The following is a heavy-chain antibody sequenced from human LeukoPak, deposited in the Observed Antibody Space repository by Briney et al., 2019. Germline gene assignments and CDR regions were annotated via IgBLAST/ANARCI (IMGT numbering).Heavy chain of an antibody. Sequence: GGSLRLSCAASGFTFSSYAMHWVRQAPGKGLEWVAVISYDGSNKYYADSVKGRFTISRDNSKNTLYLQMNSLRAEDTAVYYCARGDPWSGSNHYYYYCGMDVWGQGTTVTVSS. CDR2: ISYDGSNK. D-gene: IGHD3-3*01. J-gene: IGHJ6*02. V-gene: IGHV3-30-3*01. CDR3: ARGDPWSGSNHYYYYCGMDV. CDR1: GFTFSSYA.